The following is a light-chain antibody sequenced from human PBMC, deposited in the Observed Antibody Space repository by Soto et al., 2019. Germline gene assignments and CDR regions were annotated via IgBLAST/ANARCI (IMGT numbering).Light chain of an antibody. J-gene: IGLJ2*01. V-gene: IGLV1-40*01. CDR1: SSNIGAGYD. Sequence: QAVVTQPPSVSGAPGQRVTISCTGSSSNIGAGYDVHWYQQLPGTAPKLLIYGNNNRPSGVPDLFSGSKSGTSASLAITGLQAEDEADYYCQSYDSSLSGHVVFGGGTKVTVL. CDR2: GNN. CDR3: QSYDSSLSGHVV.